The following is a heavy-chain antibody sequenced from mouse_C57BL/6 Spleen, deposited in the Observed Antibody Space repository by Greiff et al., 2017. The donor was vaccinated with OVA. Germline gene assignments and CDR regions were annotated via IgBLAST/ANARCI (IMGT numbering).Heavy chain of an antibody. V-gene: IGHV1-72*01. CDR1: GYTFTSYW. CDR3: ARSDYGYYYYAMDY. J-gene: IGHJ4*01. CDR2: IDPNSGGT. D-gene: IGHD2-2*01. Sequence: QVQLKESGAELVKPGASVKLSCKASGYTFTSYWMHWVKQRPGRGLEWIGRIDPNSGGTKYNEKFKSKATLTVDKPSSTAYMQLSSLTSEDSAVYYCARSDYGYYYYAMDYWGQGTSVTVSS.